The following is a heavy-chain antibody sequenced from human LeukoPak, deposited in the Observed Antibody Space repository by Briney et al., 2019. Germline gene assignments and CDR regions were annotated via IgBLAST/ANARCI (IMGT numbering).Heavy chain of an antibody. J-gene: IGHJ3*02. CDR2: LSPSGAAT. CDR3: ARRAYNWGAFDI. D-gene: IGHD5-24*01. V-gene: IGHV3-23*01. Sequence: GGSLRLSCAASGFTFTNYAMNWVRQAPGKGLEWVSTLSPSGAATYYADSVKGRFTISRDISKNTLYLQMNSLRAEDTAVYYCARRAYNWGAFDIWGQGTMVTVSS. CDR1: GFTFTNYA.